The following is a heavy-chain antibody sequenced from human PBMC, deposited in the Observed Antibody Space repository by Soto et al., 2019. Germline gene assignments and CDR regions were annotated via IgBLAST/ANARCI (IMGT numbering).Heavy chain of an antibody. V-gene: IGHV4-59*01. J-gene: IGHJ6*02. CDR2: IYYSGST. D-gene: IGHD3-9*01. CDR3: ARVIPPDYDILTGYYSSYYYGMDV. CDR1: GGSISSYY. Sequence: TSETLSLTCTVSGGSISSYYWSWIRQPPGKGLEWIGYIYYSGSTNYNPSLKSRVTISVDTSKNQFSLKLSSVTAADTAVYYCARVIPPDYDILTGYYSSYYYGMDVWGQGTTVTV.